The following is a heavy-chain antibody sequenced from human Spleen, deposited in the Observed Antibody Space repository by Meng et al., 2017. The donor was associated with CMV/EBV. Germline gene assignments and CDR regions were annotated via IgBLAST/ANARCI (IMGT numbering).Heavy chain of an antibody. J-gene: IGHJ4*02. CDR2: IKPKSGGT. CDR1: GFTFSSYE. V-gene: IGHV1-2*02. Sequence: GGSLRLSCAAFGFTFSSYEMNWVRQAPGKGLEWMGWIKPKSGGTHYAQKFQGRVTMTRDTSLSTVNMELSSLSSDDAAVYYCATELLGDENYRFDDYWGQGTLVTVSS. D-gene: IGHD1-7*01. CDR3: ATELLGDENYRFDDY.